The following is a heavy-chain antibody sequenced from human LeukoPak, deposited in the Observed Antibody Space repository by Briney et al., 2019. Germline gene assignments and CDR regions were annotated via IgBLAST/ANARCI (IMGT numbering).Heavy chain of an antibody. J-gene: IGHJ4*02. CDR1: GGSISSSSYY. D-gene: IGHD6-13*01. CDR2: IYYSGST. CDR3: ARGPIIAAAGTPFDY. Sequence: PSETLSLTCTVSGGSISSSSYYWGWIRQPPGKGLEWIGSIYYSGSTYYNPSLKSRVTISVDTPKNQFSLKLSSVTAADTAAYYCARGPIIAAAGTPFDYWGQGTLVTVSS. V-gene: IGHV4-39*07.